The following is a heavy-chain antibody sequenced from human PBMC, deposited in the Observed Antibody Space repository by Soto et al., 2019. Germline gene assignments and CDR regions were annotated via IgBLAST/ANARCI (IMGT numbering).Heavy chain of an antibody. CDR1: GGSITPYY. D-gene: IGHD2-15*01. CDR3: ARQQYTVVTAFDV. CDR2: VSYSGKT. Sequence: QVQLQESGPGLVKTSDTLSLTCTVSGGSITPYYWSWIRQPPGEGLEWIGYVSYSGKTGYNPSLKSPVSMSIDTSKNEFSPKLTSLTAADAATYYCARQQYTVVTAFDVWGQGTTVAVSS. J-gene: IGHJ3*01. V-gene: IGHV4-59*07.